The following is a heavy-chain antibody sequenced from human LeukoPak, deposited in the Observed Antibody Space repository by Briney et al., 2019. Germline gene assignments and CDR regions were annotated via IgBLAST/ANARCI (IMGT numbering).Heavy chain of an antibody. CDR3: ARQVEAAGQKWFDP. Sequence: ASVKVSCKASGYSFISYGIIWVRQAPGQGLEWMGWISPNNGDTNYAQKLQGRVTITTDTATTTAYMELRTLTSDHTAVYYCARQVEAAGQKWFDPWVQGTLVTVSS. D-gene: IGHD6-13*01. J-gene: IGHJ5*02. V-gene: IGHV1-18*04. CDR2: ISPNNGDT. CDR1: GYSFISYG.